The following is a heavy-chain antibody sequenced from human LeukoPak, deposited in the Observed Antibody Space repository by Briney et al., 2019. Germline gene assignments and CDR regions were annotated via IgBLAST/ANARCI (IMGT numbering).Heavy chain of an antibody. CDR1: GFNFNNHE. V-gene: IGHV3-48*03. J-gene: IGHJ6*03. CDR2: ISSSGSSR. D-gene: IGHD2-15*01. Sequence: GGSLRLSCVVSGFNFNNHEMNWVRQAPGKGLEWVSYISSSGSSRYYADSVKGRFTISRDNAKNSMYLQMNSLRVEDTAVYYCVRDGGAYYQHSMDVWGKGTTVTVSS. CDR3: VRDGGAYYQHSMDV.